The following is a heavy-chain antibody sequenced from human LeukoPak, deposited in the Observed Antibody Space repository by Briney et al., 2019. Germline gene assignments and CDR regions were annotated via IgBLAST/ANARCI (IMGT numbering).Heavy chain of an antibody. CDR3: ARAEYYYDSSGYRDWFDP. CDR1: GGSISSGSYY. CDR2: IYTSGST. J-gene: IGHJ5*02. D-gene: IGHD3-22*01. Sequence: SLTCTVSGGSISSGSYYWSWIRQPAGKGLEWIGRIYTSGSTNYNPSLKSRVTISVDTSKNQFSLKLSSVTAADTAVYYCARAEYYYDSSGYRDWFDPWGQGTLVTVSS. V-gene: IGHV4-61*02.